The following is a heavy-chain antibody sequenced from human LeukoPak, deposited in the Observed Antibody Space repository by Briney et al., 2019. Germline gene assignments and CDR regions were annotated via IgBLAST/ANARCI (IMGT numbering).Heavy chain of an antibody. Sequence: SETLSLTCAVSGGSISSGGYSWSWIRQPPGKGLEWIGYIYHSGSTCYNPSLKSRVTISVDRSKNQFSLKLSSVTAADTAVYYCARGGVDYYDSSGYSLDYWGQGTLVTVSS. CDR1: GGSISSGGYS. D-gene: IGHD3-22*01. CDR2: IYHSGST. CDR3: ARGGVDYYDSSGYSLDY. J-gene: IGHJ4*02. V-gene: IGHV4-30-2*01.